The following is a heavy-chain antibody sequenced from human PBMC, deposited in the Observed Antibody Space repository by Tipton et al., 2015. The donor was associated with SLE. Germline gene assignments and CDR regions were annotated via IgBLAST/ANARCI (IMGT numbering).Heavy chain of an antibody. V-gene: IGHV4-61*02. Sequence: TLSLTCTVSGDSITSGPYYWSWIRQPAGKGLEWIGRMSTSGSTNYNPSLKSRVTISVDTSKNQFSLKLSSVTAADTAVYYCARDHSSSHYYGMDVWGQGTTVTVSS. CDR1: GDSITSGPYY. D-gene: IGHD6-13*01. CDR2: MSTSGST. CDR3: ARDHSSSHYYGMDV. J-gene: IGHJ6*02.